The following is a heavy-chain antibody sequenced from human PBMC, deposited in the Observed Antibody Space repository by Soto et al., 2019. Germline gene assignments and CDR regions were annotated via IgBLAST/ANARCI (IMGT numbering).Heavy chain of an antibody. CDR2: INAGNGNT. CDR3: ARGPSTVTKHYFYYGMDV. Sequence: ASVKVSCKASGYTFTSYAMHWVRQAPGQRLEWMGWINAGNGNTKYSQKFQGRVTITMDTSASTAYMELSSLRSEDTAVYYCARGPSTVTKHYFYYGMDVWGQGTTVTFSS. J-gene: IGHJ6*02. V-gene: IGHV1-3*01. CDR1: GYTFTSYA. D-gene: IGHD4-4*01.